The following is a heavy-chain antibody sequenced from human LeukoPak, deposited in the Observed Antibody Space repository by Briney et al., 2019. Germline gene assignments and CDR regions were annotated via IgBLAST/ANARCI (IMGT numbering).Heavy chain of an antibody. CDR1: GFTFSSYS. D-gene: IGHD6-19*01. Sequence: PGGSLRFSCAASGFTFSSYSMNWVRQAPGKGLEWVSSISSSSSYIYYADSVKGRFTISRDNAKNSLYLQMNSLRAEDTAVYYCARDLSSRRGTGFDYWGQGTLVTVSS. CDR2: ISSSSSYI. V-gene: IGHV3-21*01. CDR3: ARDLSSRRGTGFDY. J-gene: IGHJ4*02.